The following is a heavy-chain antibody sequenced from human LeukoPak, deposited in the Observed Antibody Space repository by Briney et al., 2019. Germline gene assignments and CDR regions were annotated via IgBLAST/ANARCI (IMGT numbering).Heavy chain of an antibody. V-gene: IGHV4-59*02. CDR3: ASRKLGNDY. Sequence: PETLSLTCTISGGSVSDYYWSWIRQSPGKGLEWIGYIYHTGSTSYSPSLKSRVTISADTSQNQFSLKLSSVTAADTAVYYCASRKLGNDYWGQGTLVTVSS. CDR1: GGSVSDYY. D-gene: IGHD7-27*01. CDR2: IYHTGST. J-gene: IGHJ4*02.